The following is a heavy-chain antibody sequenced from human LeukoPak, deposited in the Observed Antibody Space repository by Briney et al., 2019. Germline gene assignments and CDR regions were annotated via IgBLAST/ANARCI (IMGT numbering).Heavy chain of an antibody. J-gene: IGHJ4*02. D-gene: IGHD6-13*01. CDR3: ARYAADGRNLEY. Sequence: SETLSLTCTVSGGSISGYCWSWIRQPPGKGLEWIGYIYYTGSTSYSPSLKSRVTISVDTSKMHFSLRLNSVTAADTAIYYCARYAADGRNLEYWGQGTLVTVSS. CDR1: GGSISGYC. V-gene: IGHV4-59*01. CDR2: IYYTGST.